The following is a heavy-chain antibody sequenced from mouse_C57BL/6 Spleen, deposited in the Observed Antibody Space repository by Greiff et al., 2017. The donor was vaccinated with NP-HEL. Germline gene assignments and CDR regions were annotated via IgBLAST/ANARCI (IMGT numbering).Heavy chain of an antibody. J-gene: IGHJ4*01. V-gene: IGHV5-17*01. CDR1: GFTFSDYG. CDR3: ARIYDSNYGAMDY. CDR2: ISSGSSTI. Sequence: EVKLMESGGGLVKPGGSLKLSCAASGFTFSDYGMHWVRQAPEKGLEWVAYISSGSSTIYYADTVKGRSTISRDNAKNTLFLQMTSLSSEDTAMYYCARIYDSNYGAMDYWGQGTSVTVSS. D-gene: IGHD2-5*01.